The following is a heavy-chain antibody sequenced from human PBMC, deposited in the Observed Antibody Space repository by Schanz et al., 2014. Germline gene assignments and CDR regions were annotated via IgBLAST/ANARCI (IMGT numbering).Heavy chain of an antibody. Sequence: EVRLVESGGGLVEPGGSLRLSCSGSGFTFSEVYMSWVRQAPGKGLEWVSVIYSGDNTYYADSVKGRFTISRDGSKNTLYLQMNSLRAEDTAVYYCARKTDSSGTGDYWGQGTLVTVSS. V-gene: IGHV3-66*01. CDR2: IYSGDNT. J-gene: IGHJ4*02. CDR3: ARKTDSSGTGDY. CDR1: GFTFSEVY. D-gene: IGHD6-19*01.